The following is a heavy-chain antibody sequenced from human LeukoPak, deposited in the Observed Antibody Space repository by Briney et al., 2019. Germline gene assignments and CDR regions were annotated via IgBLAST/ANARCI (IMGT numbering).Heavy chain of an antibody. CDR3: ARADYDYVWGGTYYFDY. J-gene: IGHJ4*02. CDR2: IYHSGST. CDR1: GDSISSGSYS. Sequence: SETLSLTCTVSGDSISSGSYSWSWIRQPPGKGLEWIGSIYHSGSTYYNPSLKSRVTISVDTSKNQFSLKLSSVTAADTAVYYCARADYDYVWGGTYYFDYWGQGTLVTVSS. V-gene: IGHV4-39*07. D-gene: IGHD3-16*01.